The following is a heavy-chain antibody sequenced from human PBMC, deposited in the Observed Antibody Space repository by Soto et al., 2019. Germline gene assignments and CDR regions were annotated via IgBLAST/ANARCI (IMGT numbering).Heavy chain of an antibody. D-gene: IGHD6-13*01. J-gene: IGHJ5*02. CDR1: GGPISSDY. Sequence: SETLSLTCTVSGGPISSDYWSWVRQPRGKGLEWIGYIYYSGSTNYNPSLKGRVTVSVDRSKNQFSLKLDSVSAADTAIYYCVRESAPSGPNYFDTWGPGTLVTVSS. V-gene: IGHV4-59*12. CDR3: VRESAPSGPNYFDT. CDR2: IYYSGST.